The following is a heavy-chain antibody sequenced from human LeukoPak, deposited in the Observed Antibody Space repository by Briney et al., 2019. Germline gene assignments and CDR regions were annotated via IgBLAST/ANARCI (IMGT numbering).Heavy chain of an antibody. CDR3: AGDIVVVPAASWFDP. Sequence: SETLSLTCAVYGGSFSGYYWSWIRQPPGKGLEWIGEINHSGSTNYNPSLKSRVTISVDPSKNQFSLKLSSVTAADTAVYYCAGDIVVVPAASWFDPWGQGTLVTVSS. CDR1: GGSFSGYY. D-gene: IGHD2-2*01. V-gene: IGHV4-34*01. CDR2: INHSGST. J-gene: IGHJ5*02.